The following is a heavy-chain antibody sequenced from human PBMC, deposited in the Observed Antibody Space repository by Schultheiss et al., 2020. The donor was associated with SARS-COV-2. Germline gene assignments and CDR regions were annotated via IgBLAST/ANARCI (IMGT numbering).Heavy chain of an antibody. CDR2: IYHSGST. D-gene: IGHD2-2*02. CDR1: GGSFSGYY. Sequence: SETLSLTCAVYGGSFSGYYWSWIRQPPGKGLEWIGEIYHSGSTNYNPSLKSRVTISVDKSKNQFSLKLSSVTAADTAVYYCARCIVVVPAAIQVYYMDVWGKGTTVTVSS. J-gene: IGHJ6*03. CDR3: ARCIVVVPAAIQVYYMDV. V-gene: IGHV4-34*01.